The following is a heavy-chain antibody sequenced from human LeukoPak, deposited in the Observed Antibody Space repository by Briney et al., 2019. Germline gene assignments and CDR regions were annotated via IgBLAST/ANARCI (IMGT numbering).Heavy chain of an antibody. J-gene: IGHJ4*02. D-gene: IGHD6-19*01. Sequence: SETLSLTCTVSGGSISSYYWSWIRQPPGKGLEWIGYIYYSGSTNYNPSLKSRVTISVDTSKNQFSLKLSSVTAADTAVYYCARHEFIAVATVGGYFDYWGQGTLVTVSS. CDR2: IYYSGST. CDR1: GGSISSYY. V-gene: IGHV4-59*08. CDR3: ARHEFIAVATVGGYFDY.